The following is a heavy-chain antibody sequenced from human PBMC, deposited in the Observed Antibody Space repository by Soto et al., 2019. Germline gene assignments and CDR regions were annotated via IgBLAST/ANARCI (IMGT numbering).Heavy chain of an antibody. CDR2: IYWDDDR. CDR1: GFSLSTSGVG. Sequence: AGPTLVNPTQTLTLTCTFSGFSLSTSGVGVGWIRQPPGKALEWLALIYWDDDRRYNPSLKSRLAITKDTSKNQVVLTMSNMDHVDTATYYCAPRNTHYTWSYVIFDYWGQGTLVIVSS. J-gene: IGHJ4*02. CDR3: APRNTHYTWSYVIFDY. D-gene: IGHD3-10*01. V-gene: IGHV2-5*02.